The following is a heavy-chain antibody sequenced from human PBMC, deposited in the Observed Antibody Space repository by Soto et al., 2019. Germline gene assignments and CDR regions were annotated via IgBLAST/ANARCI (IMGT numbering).Heavy chain of an antibody. D-gene: IGHD5-18*01. J-gene: IGHJ6*02. Sequence: LSLTCAISGDSVSSNSAAWNWIRQSPSRGLEWLGRTYYRSKWYNDYAVSVKSRITVNPDTSKNQFSLQLNSVTPEDTAVYYCARLRSGYSYGRPYSYGMDVWGQGTTVTVSS. V-gene: IGHV6-1*01. CDR2: TYYRSKWYN. CDR1: GDSVSSNSAA. CDR3: ARLRSGYSYGRPYSYGMDV.